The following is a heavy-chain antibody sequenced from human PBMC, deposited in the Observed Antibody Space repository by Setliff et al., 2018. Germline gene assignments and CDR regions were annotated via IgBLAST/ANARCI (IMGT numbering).Heavy chain of an antibody. J-gene: IGHJ2*01. Sequence: PGESLKISCEAPGFSFSNYAMNWVRQAPGKGLEWVSSISSSSSYIYYADSVKGRFTISRDNAKNSLYLQMNSLRAEDTAVYYCAREGDGYNYDWYFDLWGRGTLVTVSS. D-gene: IGHD5-12*01. CDR1: GFSFSNYA. CDR2: ISSSSSYI. V-gene: IGHV3-21*01. CDR3: AREGDGYNYDWYFDL.